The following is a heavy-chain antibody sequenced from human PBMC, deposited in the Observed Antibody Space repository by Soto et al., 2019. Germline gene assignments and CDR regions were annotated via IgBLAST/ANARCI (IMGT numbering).Heavy chain of an antibody. CDR1: GFSISSHS. J-gene: IGHJ5*02. Sequence: EVQLVESGGDLIQPGGSLRLSCSASGFSISSHSMNWVRQAPGKGLEWISYISSASATMYYADSVKGRFTISRDNAKNSLYLQMSSLRAEDTAVYYCAKGRGRPSWGQGTLVTVSS. D-gene: IGHD3-16*01. CDR2: ISSASATM. V-gene: IGHV3-48*01. CDR3: AKGRGRPS.